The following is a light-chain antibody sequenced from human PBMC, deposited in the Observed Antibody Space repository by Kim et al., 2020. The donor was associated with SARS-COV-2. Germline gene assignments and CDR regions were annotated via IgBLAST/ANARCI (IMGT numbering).Light chain of an antibody. J-gene: IGKJ1*01. CDR2: DAS. V-gene: IGKV3-20*01. CDR3: QQYATSPGT. Sequence: EIVLTQSPGNLPLSPGERATLSCRASHRVSGNYLAWYQQKPGQAPRLLVFDASSRAAGISDTFRGSGSGTDFTLTISRLEPEDFAVYYCQQYATSPGTFGQGTKVDIK. CDR1: HRVSGNY.